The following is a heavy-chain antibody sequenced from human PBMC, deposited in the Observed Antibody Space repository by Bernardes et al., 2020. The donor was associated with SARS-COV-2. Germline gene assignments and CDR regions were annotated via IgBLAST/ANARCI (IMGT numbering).Heavy chain of an antibody. V-gene: IGHV3-30*18. J-gene: IGHJ6*02. CDR3: AKDRERTGDYYYYGMDV. D-gene: IGHD1-1*01. Sequence: GGSLRLSCAASGFTFSNYGMHWVRQAPGKGLEWVAIISYDGRNVYYADSVQGRFTISRDTSKSTVYLQMNSLTSDDTAVYYCAKDRERTGDYYYYGMDVWGQGATVTVSS. CDR1: GFTFSNYG. CDR2: ISYDGRNV.